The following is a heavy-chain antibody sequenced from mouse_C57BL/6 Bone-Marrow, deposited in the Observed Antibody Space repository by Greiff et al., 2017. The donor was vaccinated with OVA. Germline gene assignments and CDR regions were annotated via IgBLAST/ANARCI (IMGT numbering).Heavy chain of an antibody. Sequence: VQLQQPGAELVKPGASVKVSCKASGYTFTSYWMHWVKQRPGQGLEWIGRIHPSDSATNYNQKFKGKATLTVDKSSSTAYMQLSSLTSEDSAVYYCALLTGPLKGYFDYWGQGTTLTVSS. V-gene: IGHV1-74*01. CDR2: IHPSDSAT. CDR3: ALLTGPLKGYFDY. J-gene: IGHJ2*01. CDR1: GYTFTSYW. D-gene: IGHD4-1*01.